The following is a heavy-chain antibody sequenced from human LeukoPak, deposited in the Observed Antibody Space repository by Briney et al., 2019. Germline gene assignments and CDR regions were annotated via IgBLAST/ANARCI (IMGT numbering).Heavy chain of an antibody. Sequence: PSEAPSLTCTVPGGSITSYYWSWIRQPPGKGLEWIGYIYYSGSTNYNPSLKSRVTISVDTSKNQFSLKLSSVTAADTAVYYCARYTRGRNGMDVWGQGTTVTVSS. CDR1: GGSITSYY. D-gene: IGHD1-26*01. V-gene: IGHV4-59*08. CDR2: IYYSGST. J-gene: IGHJ6*02. CDR3: ARYTRGRNGMDV.